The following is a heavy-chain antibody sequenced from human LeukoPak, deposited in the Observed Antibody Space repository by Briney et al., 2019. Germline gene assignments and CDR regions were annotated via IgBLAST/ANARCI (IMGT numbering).Heavy chain of an antibody. J-gene: IGHJ5*02. CDR2: INHSGST. V-gene: IGHV4-34*01. CDR3: ARGWNALNWFDP. CDR1: GGSISSYY. D-gene: IGHD1-1*01. Sequence: PSETLSLTCTVSGGSISSYYWSWIRQPPGKGLEWIGEINHSGSTNYNPSLKSRVTISVDTSKNQFSLKLSSVTAADTAVYYCARGWNALNWFDPWGQGTLVTVSS.